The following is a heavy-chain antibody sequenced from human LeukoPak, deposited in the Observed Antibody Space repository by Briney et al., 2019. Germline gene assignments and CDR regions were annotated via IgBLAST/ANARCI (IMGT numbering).Heavy chain of an antibody. J-gene: IGHJ4*02. CDR3: ARDVGSSGSSIDY. D-gene: IGHD6-19*01. CDR2: IWYDGSNK. Sequence: GGSLRLSCAASGFTFSSYWMHWVRQAPGKGLEWVAVIWYDGSNKYYADSVKGRFTISRDNSKNTLYLQMNSLRAEDTAVYYCARDVGSSGSSIDYWGQGTLVTVSS. V-gene: IGHV3-33*08. CDR1: GFTFSSYW.